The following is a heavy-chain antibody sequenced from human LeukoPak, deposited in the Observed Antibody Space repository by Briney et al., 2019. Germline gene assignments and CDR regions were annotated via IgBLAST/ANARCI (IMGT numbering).Heavy chain of an antibody. CDR1: GFTFSSYW. Sequence: GGSLRLSCAASGFTFSSYWMHWVRQAPGKGLVWVSRITSDGSTTTYAESVKGRFTISRDNSKNTLYLQMNSLRAEDTAVYHCAKPGEYQLPFDYWGQGTLVTVSS. D-gene: IGHD2-2*01. CDR3: AKPGEYQLPFDY. J-gene: IGHJ4*02. V-gene: IGHV3-74*01. CDR2: ITSDGSTT.